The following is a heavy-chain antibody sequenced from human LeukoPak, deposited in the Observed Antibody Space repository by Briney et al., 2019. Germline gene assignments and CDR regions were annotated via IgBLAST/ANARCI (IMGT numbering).Heavy chain of an antibody. CDR1: VFTFSSYS. J-gene: IGHJ6*04. CDR3: ARDRSQVPADLYYYYYGMDV. Sequence: GRSLRLSCAASVFTFSSYSMHWVRQAPGKGLECVAVISYDGSNKYYADSVKDRFTISRDNPKNTLYLQMNSLRAEDTAVYYCARDRSQVPADLYYYYYGMDVWSKGTTVTVSS. D-gene: IGHD2-2*01. V-gene: IGHV3-30*04. CDR2: ISYDGSNK.